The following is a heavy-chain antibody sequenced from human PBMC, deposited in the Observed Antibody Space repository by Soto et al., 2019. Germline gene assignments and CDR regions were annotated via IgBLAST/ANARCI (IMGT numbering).Heavy chain of an antibody. CDR2: MNPNSGDT. Sequence: QVQLVQSGAEVKKPGASVKVSCKASGYTFTSYEINWVRQATGQGLEWMGWMNPNSGDTGYAQKFQGRVGTTRNTSISTAYMELSSLRSAATAGYCWTMAELLWFGELLGWGQGDLVTGSS. V-gene: IGHV1-8*01. CDR3: TMAELLWFGELLG. CDR1: GYTFTSYE. D-gene: IGHD3-10*01. J-gene: IGHJ4*02.